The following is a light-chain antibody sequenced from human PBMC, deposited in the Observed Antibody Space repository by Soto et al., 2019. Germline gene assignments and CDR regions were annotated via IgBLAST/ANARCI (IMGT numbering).Light chain of an antibody. CDR3: QQYNNWWT. CDR2: GAT. Sequence: EIVMTQSPATLSVSPGERANISCKASQSVKSNLTWEQQKPGQAPKLLIYGATTKANGIPDRFSGSGSGTEFTFSISSLQSEDFAVYYCQQYNNWWTYGQGTKV. CDR1: QSVKSN. V-gene: IGKV3-15*01. J-gene: IGKJ1*01.